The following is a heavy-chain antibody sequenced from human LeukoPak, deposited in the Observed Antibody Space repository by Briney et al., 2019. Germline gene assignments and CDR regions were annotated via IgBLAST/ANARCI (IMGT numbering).Heavy chain of an antibody. CDR3: AKRAGYSSTWYSFDY. J-gene: IGHJ4*02. V-gene: IGHV3-23*01. CDR1: GFTFSSND. CDR2: ISGDGSRT. D-gene: IGHD6-13*01. Sequence: GGSLRLSCAASGFTFSSNDMSWVRQAPGKGLEWVSVISGDGSRTNYADSVKGRFTISRDNSKDTLFLQMNSLRAEHTAVYDCAKRAGYSSTWYSFDYWGQGTLVTVSS.